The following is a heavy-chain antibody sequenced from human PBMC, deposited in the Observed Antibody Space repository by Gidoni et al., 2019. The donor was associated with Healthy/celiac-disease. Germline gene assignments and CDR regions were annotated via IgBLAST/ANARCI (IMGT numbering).Heavy chain of an antibody. D-gene: IGHD6-19*01. CDR3: AKRIAVAGTSYWYFDL. CDR1: GFTFSSYA. J-gene: IGHJ2*01. V-gene: IGHV3-23*01. Sequence: EVQLLESGGGLVQPGGSLRLSCAASGFTFSSYAMSWVRQAPGKGREWVSAISGSGGSTYYADSVKGRFTISRDNSKNTLYLQMNSLRAEDTAVYYCAKRIAVAGTSYWYFDLWGRGTLVTVSS. CDR2: ISGSGGST.